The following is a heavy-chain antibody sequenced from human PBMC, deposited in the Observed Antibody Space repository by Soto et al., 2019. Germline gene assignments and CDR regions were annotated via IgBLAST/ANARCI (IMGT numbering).Heavy chain of an antibody. J-gene: IGHJ4*02. CDR3: ARAQYYDFWSGYYEFDY. V-gene: IGHV2-5*01. CDR2: IYWNDDK. CDR1: GFSLSTSGVG. Sequence: QITLKESGPTLVKPTQTLTLTCTFSGFSLSTSGVGVGWIRQPPGKALEWLALIYWNDDKRYSPSLKSRLTITKDTSKNQVVLTMTNMDPVDTATYYCARAQYYDFWSGYYEFDYWGQGTLVTVSS. D-gene: IGHD3-3*01.